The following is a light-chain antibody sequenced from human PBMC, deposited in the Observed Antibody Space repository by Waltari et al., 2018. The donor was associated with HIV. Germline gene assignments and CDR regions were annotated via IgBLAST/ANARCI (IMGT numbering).Light chain of an antibody. CDR3: QSYDRRLMWV. CDR2: QNS. Sequence: HSLLTQPPSVSGAPGQRVTISCTGSNSNIGAGYDVHWYQKYPGTVPKLLIFQNSTRPSGVPDRFSGSKSVTSASLVITGLQAEDEADYYCQSYDRRLMWVFGGGTSLTVL. V-gene: IGLV1-40*01. CDR1: NSNIGAGYD. J-gene: IGLJ2*01.